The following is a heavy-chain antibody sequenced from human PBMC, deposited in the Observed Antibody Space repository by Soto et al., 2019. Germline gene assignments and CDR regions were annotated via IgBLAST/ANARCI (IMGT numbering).Heavy chain of an antibody. CDR3: ARAYYGSGSYRPTPSYFDY. J-gene: IGHJ4*02. D-gene: IGHD3-10*01. Sequence: WVRQAPGQGLEWMGWISAYNGNTNYAQKLQGRVTMTTDTSTSTAYMELRSLRSDDAAVYYCARAYYGSGSYRPTPSYFDYWGQGTLVTVSS. CDR2: ISAYNGNT. V-gene: IGHV1-18*01.